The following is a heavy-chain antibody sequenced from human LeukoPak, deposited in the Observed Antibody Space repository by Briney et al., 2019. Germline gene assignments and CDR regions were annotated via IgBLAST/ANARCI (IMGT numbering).Heavy chain of an antibody. D-gene: IGHD2-21*02. J-gene: IGHJ3*02. CDR1: GLTVSSNY. Sequence: GGSLRLSCAASGLTVSSNYMTWVRQAPGKGLEWVSLINPGGSTFYADSVKGRFTISRDNFRNTLYLQVNSLRAEDTAVYYCARAGVTGILRRAFDIWGQGTMVTVSS. CDR2: INPGGST. CDR3: ARAGVTGILRRAFDI. V-gene: IGHV3-53*01.